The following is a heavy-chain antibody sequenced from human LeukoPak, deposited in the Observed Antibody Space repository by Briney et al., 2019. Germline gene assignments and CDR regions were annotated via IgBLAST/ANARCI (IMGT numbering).Heavy chain of an antibody. CDR2: INPSGGST. J-gene: IGHJ4*02. CDR3: ARAPKTYYGSGSYFFSY. CDR1: GYTFTSYY. V-gene: IGHV1-46*01. Sequence: ASVKVSCKASGYTFTSYYMHWVRQAPGQGLEWMGIINPSGGSTSYAQKLQGRVTMTTDTSTSTAYMELRSLRSDDTAVYYCARAPKTYYGSGSYFFSYWGQGTLVTVSS. D-gene: IGHD3-10*01.